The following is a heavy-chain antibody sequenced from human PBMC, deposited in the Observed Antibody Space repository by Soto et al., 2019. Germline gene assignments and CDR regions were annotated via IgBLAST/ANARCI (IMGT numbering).Heavy chain of an antibody. CDR2: IWDDGSNK. D-gene: IGHD3-3*01. V-gene: IGHV3-33*01. Sequence: QVQLVESGGGVVQPGRSLRLSCAASGFTFSSYGMHWVRQAPGKGLEWVAVIWDDGSNKYYADSVKGRFTISRDNSKNTLYRQMNSLRAEDTAVYYCARVRDTYYDCWSGYSLDYWGQGTLVTVSS. CDR1: GFTFSSYG. J-gene: IGHJ4*02. CDR3: ARVRDTYYDCWSGYSLDY.